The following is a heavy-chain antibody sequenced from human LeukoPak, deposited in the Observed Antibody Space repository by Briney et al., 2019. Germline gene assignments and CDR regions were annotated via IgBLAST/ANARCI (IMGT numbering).Heavy chain of an antibody. CDR2: ISAYNGNT. CDR1: GYTFASYG. CDR3: ARDVWQQLVRYFDY. Sequence: ASVKVSCKASGYTFASYGISWVRQAPGQGLEWMGWISAYNGNTNYAQKLQGRVTMTTDTSTSTAYMELRSLRSDDTAVYYCARDVWQQLVRYFDYWGQGTLVTVSS. J-gene: IGHJ4*02. V-gene: IGHV1-18*01. D-gene: IGHD6-13*01.